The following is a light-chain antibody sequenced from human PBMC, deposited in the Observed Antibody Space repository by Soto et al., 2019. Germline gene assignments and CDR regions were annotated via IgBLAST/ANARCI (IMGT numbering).Light chain of an antibody. V-gene: IGKV3-15*01. CDR2: VAS. Sequence: EIVMTQSPATLSVSPGERATLSCRASQSVSSNLAWYPQKPGQAPRLLIYVASTRATGIPARFSGSGSGTEFTLTISSLQSEDFAVYYCQHYKDWPPITFGQVTRLESK. CDR1: QSVSSN. J-gene: IGKJ5*01. CDR3: QHYKDWPPIT.